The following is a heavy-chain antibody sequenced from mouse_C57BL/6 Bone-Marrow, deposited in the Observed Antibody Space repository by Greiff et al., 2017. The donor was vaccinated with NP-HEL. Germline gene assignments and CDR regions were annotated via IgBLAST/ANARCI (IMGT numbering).Heavy chain of an antibody. CDR1: GYAFTNYL. D-gene: IGHD3-3*01. Sequence: VQLQQSGAELVRPGTSVKVSCKASGYAFTNYLIEWVKQRPGQGLEWIGVINPGSGGTNYNEKFKGKATLTAGKSSSTAYMQLSSLTSEDSAVYFCATGLRVYWGQGTLVTVSA. J-gene: IGHJ3*01. CDR2: INPGSGGT. V-gene: IGHV1-54*01. CDR3: ATGLRVY.